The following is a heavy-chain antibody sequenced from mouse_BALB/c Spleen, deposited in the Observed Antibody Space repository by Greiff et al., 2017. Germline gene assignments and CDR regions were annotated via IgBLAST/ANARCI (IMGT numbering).Heavy chain of an antibody. CDR1: GYTFTSYV. CDR3: ARTGYGYDGAFDY. J-gene: IGHJ2*01. Sequence: VQLQQSGPELVKPGASVKMSCKASGYTFTSYVMHWVKQKPGQGLEWIGYINPYNDGTKYNEKFKGKVTLTSDKSSSTAYMELSSLTSEDSAVYYCARTGYGYDGAFDYWGQGTTLTVSA. D-gene: IGHD2-2*01. CDR2: INPYNDGT. V-gene: IGHV1-14*01.